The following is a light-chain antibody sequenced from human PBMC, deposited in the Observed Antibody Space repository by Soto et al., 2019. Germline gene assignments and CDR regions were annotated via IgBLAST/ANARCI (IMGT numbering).Light chain of an antibody. CDR2: GAS. Sequence: EIVLTQSPGTLSLSPGERATLSCRASQSVSSTYLAWYQQKTGQAPRLLIYGASSRATGIPDRFSGSGSGTEFTLTISRLEPEDFAVYSCQQYGSSFTFGPGTKVDIK. J-gene: IGKJ3*01. V-gene: IGKV3-20*01. CDR1: QSVSSTY. CDR3: QQYGSSFT.